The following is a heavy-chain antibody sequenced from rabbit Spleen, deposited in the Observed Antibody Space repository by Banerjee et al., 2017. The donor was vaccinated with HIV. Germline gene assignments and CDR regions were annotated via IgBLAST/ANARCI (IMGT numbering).Heavy chain of an antibody. CDR3: VRGASSSGYYSL. J-gene: IGHJ4*01. Sequence: QEQLTESGGGLVQPGGSLKLSCKASGFDFSSYGVSWVRQAPGKGLEWIGYIDLVFGRTYYENWVNGRFTISSHNAQNTLFLQLNSLTVADTATYFCVRGASSSGYYSLWGPGTLVTVS. D-gene: IGHD1-1*01. CDR1: GFDFSSYG. V-gene: IGHV1S47*01. CDR2: IDLVFGRT.